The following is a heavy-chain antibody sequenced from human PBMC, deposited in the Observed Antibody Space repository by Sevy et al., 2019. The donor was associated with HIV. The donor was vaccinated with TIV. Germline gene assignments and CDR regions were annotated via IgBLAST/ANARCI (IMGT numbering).Heavy chain of an antibody. CDR3: ATDSFGVVITDYFDY. Sequence: GGSLRLSCAASGFTFSSYAMHWVRQAPGKGLEWVAVISYDGSNKYYADSVKGRFTISRDNSKTTLYLHMNSLRTEDSAVGYCATDSFGVVITDYFDYWGQGTLVTVSS. V-gene: IGHV3-30*04. J-gene: IGHJ4*02. CDR1: GFTFSSYA. D-gene: IGHD3-3*01. CDR2: ISYDGSNK.